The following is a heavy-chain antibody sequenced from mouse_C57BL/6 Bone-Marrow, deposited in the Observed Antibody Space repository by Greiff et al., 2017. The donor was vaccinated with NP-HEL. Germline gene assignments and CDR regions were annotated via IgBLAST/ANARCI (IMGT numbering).Heavy chain of an antibody. J-gene: IGHJ3*01. CDR1: GFTFSSYA. Sequence: EVNVVESGGGLVKPGGSLKLSCAASGFTFSSYAMSWVRQTPEKRLEWVATISDGGSYTYYPDNVKGRFTISRDNAKNNLYLQMSHLKSEDTAMYYCARDSLVAYWGQGTLVTVSA. V-gene: IGHV5-4*01. CDR2: ISDGGSYT. CDR3: ARDSLVAY.